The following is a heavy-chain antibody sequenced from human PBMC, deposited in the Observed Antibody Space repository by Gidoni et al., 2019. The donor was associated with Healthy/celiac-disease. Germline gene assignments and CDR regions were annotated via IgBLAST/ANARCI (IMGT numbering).Heavy chain of an antibody. CDR2: ISYRGST. D-gene: IGHD3-9*01. CDR3: ARGGEPYYDILTGSNWFDP. Sequence: QVQLQESGPGLVKPSPTLSLDCTVSGGSISSGGYYWSWIRQHPGKGLEWIGYISYRGSTYDNPSLKSRVTISVDTSKNQFSLKLSTVTAADTAVYYCARGGEPYYDILTGSNWFDPGGQGTLVTVSS. V-gene: IGHV4-31*03. J-gene: IGHJ5*02. CDR1: GGSISSGGYY.